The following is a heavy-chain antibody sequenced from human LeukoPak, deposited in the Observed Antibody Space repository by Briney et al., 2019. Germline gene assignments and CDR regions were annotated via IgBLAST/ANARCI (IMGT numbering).Heavy chain of an antibody. CDR3: ARGWGDCSSTSCYRPGLDY. CDR2: INHSGST. V-gene: IGHV4-34*01. D-gene: IGHD2-2*01. J-gene: IGHJ4*02. CDR1: GGSFSGYY. Sequence: SETLSLTCAVYGGSFSGYYWSWIRQPPGKGLEWIGEINHSGSTNYNPSLKSRVTISVDTSKNQFSLKLSSVTAADTAVYYCARGWGDCSSTSCYRPGLDYWGQGTLVTVS.